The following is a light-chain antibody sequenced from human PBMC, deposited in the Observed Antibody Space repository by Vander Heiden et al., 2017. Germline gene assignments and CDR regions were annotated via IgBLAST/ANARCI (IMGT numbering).Light chain of an antibody. J-gene: IGKJ4*02. V-gene: IGKV4-1*01. CDR2: WAS. CDR1: QSVLYSSNNNNY. CDR3: QQYYIAPLT. Sequence: DIVMTHSPDSLAVSLGERATINCKSSQSVLYSSNNNNYLAWYQQKPGQPPKLLIYWASTRQSGVPDRFSGSGSGTDFTLTISSLQADDVAVYYCQQYYIAPLTFGGGTRVEIK.